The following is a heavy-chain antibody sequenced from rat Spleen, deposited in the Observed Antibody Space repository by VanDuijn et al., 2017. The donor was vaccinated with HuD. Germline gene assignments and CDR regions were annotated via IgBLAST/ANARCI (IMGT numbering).Heavy chain of an antibody. CDR1: GFSLTSYD. D-gene: IGHD1-6*01. Sequence: QVQLKESGPGLVQPSQTLSLTCTVSGFSLTSYDVSWVRQPPGKGLEWMGVIWTGGTTAYNSLLKSRLSISRDTSKSQVFLKMNSLQTDDTAIYFCTRSAMYTTDYYYVGYVMDAWGQGASVTVSS. CDR3: TRSAMYTTDYYYVGYVMDA. CDR2: IWTGGTT. J-gene: IGHJ4*01. V-gene: IGHV2-43*01.